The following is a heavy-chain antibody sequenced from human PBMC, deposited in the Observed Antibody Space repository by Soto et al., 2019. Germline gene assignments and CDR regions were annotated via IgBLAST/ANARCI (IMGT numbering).Heavy chain of an antibody. Sequence: VGSLRLSCAASGFNFETYGMHWVRQAPDKGLEWVAVISYDGSNKYYADSVKGRFTISRDNSKNTVYLQINSLRAEDTAVYFCAKGDIAATVDYWGQGTLVTVSS. V-gene: IGHV3-30*18. J-gene: IGHJ4*02. CDR1: GFNFETYG. CDR2: ISYDGSNK. CDR3: AKGDIAATVDY. D-gene: IGHD5-12*01.